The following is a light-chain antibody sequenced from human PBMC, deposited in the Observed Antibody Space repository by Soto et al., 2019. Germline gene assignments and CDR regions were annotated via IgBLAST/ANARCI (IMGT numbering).Light chain of an antibody. J-gene: IGKJ3*01. Sequence: DIQMTQSPSTLSASVGDRVTITCRASQSIRSLLAWYQQKPGKAPKLLIYDASSLESGVPSRFSGSGSGTEFTLTISSLQPDDFATYYCQQYNSYSRFGPGTKVDIK. CDR3: QQYNSYSR. CDR1: QSIRSL. CDR2: DAS. V-gene: IGKV1-5*01.